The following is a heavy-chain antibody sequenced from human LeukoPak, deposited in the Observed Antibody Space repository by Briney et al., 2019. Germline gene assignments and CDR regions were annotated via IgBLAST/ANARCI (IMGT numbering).Heavy chain of an antibody. D-gene: IGHD3-10*01. V-gene: IGHV1-8*01. CDR1: GYTFTSYD. J-gene: IGHJ5*02. Sequence: GASVKVSCKASGYTFTSYDINWVRQATGQRLQWLGWMNPNSGNTGYAQKFQGRVTMTRNTSISTAYMELSSLRSEDTAVYYCARGYILLFGVIDPWGQGTLVTVSS. CDR3: ARGYILLFGVIDP. CDR2: MNPNSGNT.